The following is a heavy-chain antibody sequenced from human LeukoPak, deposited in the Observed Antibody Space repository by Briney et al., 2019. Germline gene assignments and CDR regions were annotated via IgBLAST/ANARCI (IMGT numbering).Heavy chain of an antibody. CDR2: IYTSGST. V-gene: IGHV4-4*07. J-gene: IGHJ3*02. CDR1: GGSISSYY. Sequence: SETLSLTCTVSGGSISSYYWSWIRQPAGKGLEWIGRIYTSGSTNYNPSLKSRVTMSVDTSKNQFSLKLSSVTAADTAVYYCARGVPIVVVGDAFDIWGQGTMVTVSS. CDR3: ARGVPIVVVGDAFDI. D-gene: IGHD3-22*01.